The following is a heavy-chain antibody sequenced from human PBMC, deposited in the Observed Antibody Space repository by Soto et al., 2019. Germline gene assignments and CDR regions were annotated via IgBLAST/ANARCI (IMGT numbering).Heavy chain of an antibody. Sequence: GESLKISCKGSRYSFTSYWIGWVRQMPGKGLEWMGIIYPGDSDTRYSPSFQGQVTISADKSISTAYLQWSSLKASDTAMYYCARHRKYYYDSSGYYEFDYWGQGTLVTVSS. CDR1: RYSFTSYW. CDR3: ARHRKYYYDSSGYYEFDY. V-gene: IGHV5-51*01. CDR2: IYPGDSDT. J-gene: IGHJ4*02. D-gene: IGHD3-22*01.